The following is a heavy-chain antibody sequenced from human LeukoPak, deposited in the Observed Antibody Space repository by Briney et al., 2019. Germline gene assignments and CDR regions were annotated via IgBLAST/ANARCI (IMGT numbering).Heavy chain of an antibody. CDR3: ARRLRFFLNWFDP. Sequence: SETQTLSCTVSGGSISSSSDYWGWIRQPPGKGLEWIGTIYNTRDTYYNPSLKSRVTISVDTSKNRFSLKLSSVAAADTAVYYCARRLRFFLNWFDPWGQGTLVTVSS. D-gene: IGHD3-3*01. V-gene: IGHV4-39*01. CDR2: IYNTRDT. J-gene: IGHJ5*02. CDR1: GGSISSSSDY.